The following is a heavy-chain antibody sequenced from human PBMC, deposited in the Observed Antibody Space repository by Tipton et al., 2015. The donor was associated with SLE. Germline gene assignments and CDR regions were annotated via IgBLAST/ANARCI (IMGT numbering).Heavy chain of an antibody. Sequence: QLVQSGAEVKKPGSSVKVSCKGSGGTFSRYNFSWVRQAPGQGLEWMGGIIPIFSTTNYAEKFQGRLTISADTSTSTVYMELTSLRPDDTAVYYCARGIKDFGVVSTPYSYYYNYGLDVWGQGSTVTVSS. J-gene: IGHJ6*02. D-gene: IGHD3-3*01. CDR2: IIPIFSTT. V-gene: IGHV1-69*06. CDR3: ARGIKDFGVVSTPYSYYYNYGLDV. CDR1: GGTFSRYN.